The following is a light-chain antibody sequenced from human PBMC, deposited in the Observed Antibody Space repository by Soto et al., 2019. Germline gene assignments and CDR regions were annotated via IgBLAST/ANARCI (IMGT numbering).Light chain of an antibody. J-gene: IGKJ3*01. CDR2: GAS. V-gene: IGKV3-15*01. Sequence: EIVRTQSPATLSVSPGERVTLSCRASQSVGTSIAWYQQKPGQAPRLLIYGASTRATGVPARFSGSGSGTAFTLTISSLQSEDFANYYCQQYYNWPPFTFGQGTKVDIK. CDR3: QQYYNWPPFT. CDR1: QSVGTS.